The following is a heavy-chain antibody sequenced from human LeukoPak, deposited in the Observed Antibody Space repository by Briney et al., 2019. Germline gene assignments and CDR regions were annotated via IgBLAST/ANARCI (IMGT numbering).Heavy chain of an antibody. CDR3: ARTPDADAEY. CDR2: FYPGDSDT. J-gene: IGHJ4*02. CDR1: GYSFTSYC. Sequence: GESLKISCKGSGYSFTSYCIGWVRQVPGKGLEWMGNFYPGDSDTRYRPSCQGQVTSSAYQSNSSAYLQGRSLKAASCAMYFCARTPDADAEYWGQGTLVAVSS. V-gene: IGHV5-51*01.